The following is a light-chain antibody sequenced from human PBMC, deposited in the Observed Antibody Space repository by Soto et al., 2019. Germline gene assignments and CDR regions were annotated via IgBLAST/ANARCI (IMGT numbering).Light chain of an antibody. CDR1: QSVSSSY. CDR3: QQSGA. Sequence: EIVLTQSPGTLSLSPGERATLSCRASQSVSSSYLAWYQQKPGQAPRLLIDGASSRATGIPDRFSGSGAGTDFTLTISRLEPEDFAVYSCQQSGAFGQGTRLEIK. J-gene: IGKJ5*01. V-gene: IGKV3-20*01. CDR2: GAS.